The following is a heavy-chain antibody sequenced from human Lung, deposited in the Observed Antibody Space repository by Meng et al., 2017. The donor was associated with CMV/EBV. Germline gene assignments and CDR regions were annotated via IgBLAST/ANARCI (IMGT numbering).Heavy chain of an antibody. V-gene: IGHV4-59*01. J-gene: IGHJ5*02. CDR2: IYYTGST. Sequence: GSLRLSCTVSGGSISNYYWSWIRQPPGKGLEWIGYIYYTGSTNYNPSLKSRVTISLDTPKKQFSLKLSSVTAADTAVYYCARVVKDIVVVPAAIWFDPWGQETLVTVSS. CDR1: GGSISNYY. CDR3: ARVVKDIVVVPAAIWFDP. D-gene: IGHD2-2*01.